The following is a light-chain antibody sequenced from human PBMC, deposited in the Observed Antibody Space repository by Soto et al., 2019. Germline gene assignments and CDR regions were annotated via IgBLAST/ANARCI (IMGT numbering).Light chain of an antibody. CDR3: CSYAASRTYV. J-gene: IGLJ1*01. CDR1: SSVVGSYYL. CDR2: EVT. V-gene: IGLV2-23*02. Sequence: QSALTQPASVSGSPGQSITMSCTGTSSVVGSYYLVSWYQQHPGKAPKLMIYEVTKRPSGVSNRFSGSKSGNTASLTISGLQADDEADYYCCSYAASRTYVFGPGTKVTVL.